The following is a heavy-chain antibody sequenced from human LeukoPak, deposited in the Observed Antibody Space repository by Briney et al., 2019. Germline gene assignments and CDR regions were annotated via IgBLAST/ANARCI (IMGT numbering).Heavy chain of an antibody. CDR2: IIPILGIA. Sequence: SVKVSCKASGGTFSSYAISWVRQARGQGLEWMGRIIPILGIANYAQKFQGRVTITADKSTSTAYMELSSLRSEDTAVYYCAREVSASGIVVVVAAAFDYWGQGTLVTVSS. CDR3: AREVSASGIVVVVAAAFDY. D-gene: IGHD2-15*01. J-gene: IGHJ4*02. CDR1: GGTFSSYA. V-gene: IGHV1-69*04.